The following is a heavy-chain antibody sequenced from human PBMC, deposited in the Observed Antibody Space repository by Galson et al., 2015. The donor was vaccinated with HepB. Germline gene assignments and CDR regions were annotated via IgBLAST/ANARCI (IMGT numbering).Heavy chain of an antibody. CDR1: VGSISSGTYY. V-gene: IGHV4-61*02. Sequence: TLSLTCTVSVGSISSGTYYWSWIRQPAGTGLEWIGRFSTSGNTDYNPSLKSRVTMSVDTSKNQFSLKLSSVTAADTAVYYCAREAPDFWSGYYRYFDYWGQGTLVTVSS. CDR3: AREAPDFWSGYYRYFDY. J-gene: IGHJ4*02. CDR2: FSTSGNT. D-gene: IGHD3-3*01.